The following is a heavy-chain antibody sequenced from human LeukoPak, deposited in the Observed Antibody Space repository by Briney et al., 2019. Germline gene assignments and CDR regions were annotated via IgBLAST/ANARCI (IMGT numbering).Heavy chain of an antibody. V-gene: IGHV3-21*05. CDR2: ISGTNEI. CDR3: ARDDNWAFDY. D-gene: IGHD1-1*01. J-gene: IGHJ4*02. Sequence: PGGSLRLSCAASGLTFSRYALNWVRQAPGKGLEWVSYISGTNEIHDADSVKGRFTISRDDAKNSLYLQMNSLRVDDTAVYYCARDDNWAFDYWGQGTLVTVSS. CDR1: GLTFSRYA.